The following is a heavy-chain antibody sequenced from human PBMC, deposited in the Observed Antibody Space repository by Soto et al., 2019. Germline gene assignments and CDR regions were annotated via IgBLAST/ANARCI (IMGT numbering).Heavy chain of an antibody. J-gene: IGHJ4*02. CDR2: IYHSGST. V-gene: IGHV4-30-2*01. Sequence: PSETLSLTCAVTGGSISRGGYSWSWIRQPPGKGLEWIGYIYHSGSTYYNPSLKSRVTISVDRSKNQFSLKLSSVTAADTAVYYCARGAPYGDCFDYWGQGTLVTVSS. CDR3: ARGAPYGDCFDY. D-gene: IGHD4-17*01. CDR1: GGSISRGGYS.